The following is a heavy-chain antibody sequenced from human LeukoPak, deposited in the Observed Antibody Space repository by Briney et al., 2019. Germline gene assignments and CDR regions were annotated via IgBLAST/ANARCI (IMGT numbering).Heavy chain of an antibody. V-gene: IGHV3-7*01. CDR3: ATYTHWVAGDV. Sequence: GGSLRLSCAASGFTFSDSWMSWVRQAPGKGLEWVANMNQDGSEKDYVDSVKGRFTISRDNARNSLYLQMGSLRAEDTAVYYCATYTHWVAGDVWGQGTTVTVTS. CDR2: MNQDGSEK. J-gene: IGHJ6*02. D-gene: IGHD3-16*01. CDR1: GFTFSDSW.